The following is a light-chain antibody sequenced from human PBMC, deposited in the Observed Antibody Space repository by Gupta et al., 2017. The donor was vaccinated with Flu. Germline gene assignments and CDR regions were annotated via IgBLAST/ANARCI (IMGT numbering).Light chain of an antibody. J-gene: IGKJ2*03. CDR2: GSS. CDR3: QRYGGSHRYS. Sequence: EIVLTQPLGTLYLSPGDRATLSCRASQGVSSSYLAWYQQKPGPARRLLIYGSSSSASGIPDRFSGSGCGSDFSLTINRLELEDFEVYYCQRYGGSHRYSFGQGTKLEIK. V-gene: IGKV3-20*01. CDR1: QGVSSSY.